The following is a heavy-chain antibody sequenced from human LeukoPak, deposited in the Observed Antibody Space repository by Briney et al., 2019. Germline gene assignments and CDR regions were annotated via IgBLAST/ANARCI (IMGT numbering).Heavy chain of an antibody. CDR2: TYYRSKWYN. CDR3: ARDKVVPAAIYYYYYYYMDV. CDR1: GDSLSSNSAA. Sequence: SQTLSLTCALSGDSLSSNSAAWNWIRQSPSRGLEWLGRTYYRSKWYNDYAVSVKSRITINPDTSKNQFSLQLNSVTPEDTAVYYCARDKVVPAAIYYYYYYYMDVWGKGTTVTVSS. J-gene: IGHJ6*03. V-gene: IGHV6-1*01. D-gene: IGHD2-2*01.